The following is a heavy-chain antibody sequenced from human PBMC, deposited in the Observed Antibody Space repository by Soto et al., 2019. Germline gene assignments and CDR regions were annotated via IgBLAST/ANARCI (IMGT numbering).Heavy chain of an antibody. Sequence: SVSNAWMNWVRQAPGKGLEWVGRIKSKTDGGTTDYAAPVKGRFTISRDDSKNTLYLQMNSLKTEDTAVYYCIVRYPYYFHYWGQGTLVTVSS. CDR1: SVSNAW. D-gene: IGHD2-21*01. CDR3: IVRYPYYFHY. J-gene: IGHJ4*02. CDR2: IKSKTDGGTT. V-gene: IGHV3-15*07.